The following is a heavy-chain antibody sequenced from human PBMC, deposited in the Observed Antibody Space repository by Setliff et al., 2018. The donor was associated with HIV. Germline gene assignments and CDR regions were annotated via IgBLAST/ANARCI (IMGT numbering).Heavy chain of an antibody. V-gene: IGHV4-38-2*02. CDR1: GYSISSGYY. Sequence: PSETLSLTCTVSGYSISSGYYWGWIRQPPGKGLEWIGSIYHSGSTYYNPSLKSRVTISVDTSKNQFSLKLSSVTAADPAVYYCARAMVVVAAPLDAFDIWGQGTMVTVSS. D-gene: IGHD2-15*01. CDR2: IYHSGST. CDR3: ARAMVVVAAPLDAFDI. J-gene: IGHJ3*02.